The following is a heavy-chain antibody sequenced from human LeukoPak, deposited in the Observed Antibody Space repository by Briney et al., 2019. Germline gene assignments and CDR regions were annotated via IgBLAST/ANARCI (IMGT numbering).Heavy chain of an antibody. CDR3: ARDNRWSFDY. D-gene: IGHD2-15*01. Sequence: ASVKVSCKTSGHTFTAYYMHWVRQAPGQGLEWMGWIKAYNGDTNYAQKFQDRVTMTRDTSISTVYMELSRLRSDDTAVYYCARDNRWSFDYWGQGTVVTVSS. CDR1: GHTFTAYY. V-gene: IGHV1-2*02. CDR2: IKAYNGDT. J-gene: IGHJ4*02.